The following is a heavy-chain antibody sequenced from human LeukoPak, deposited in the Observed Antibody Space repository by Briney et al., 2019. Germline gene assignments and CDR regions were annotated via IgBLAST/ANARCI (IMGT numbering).Heavy chain of an antibody. J-gene: IGHJ4*02. V-gene: IGHV4-39*01. CDR1: GGSISSSSYY. CDR3: ARMHYYGSGLDF. Sequence: SETLSLTCTVSGGSISSSSYYWGWIRQPPGKGLEWIGSASYSGGTYYNPSLKSRVTISVDTSKNQFSLKLSSVTAADTAVYYCARMHYYGSGLDFWGQGILVTVSS. CDR2: ASYSGGT. D-gene: IGHD3-10*01.